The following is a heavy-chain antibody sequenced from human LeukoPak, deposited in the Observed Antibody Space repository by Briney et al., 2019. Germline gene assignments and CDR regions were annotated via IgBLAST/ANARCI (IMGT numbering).Heavy chain of an antibody. CDR1: GFTFSSYA. D-gene: IGHD3-3*01. CDR3: ARHDIAIFGVVDPFDAFDI. J-gene: IGHJ3*02. Sequence: GSLTLSCAASGFTFSSYAMRWVPQAPGKGREWIGYIYYSGSNNDNPSLESRVTISVETSKNQFSLKLSSVTAAYTAMYYCARHDIAIFGVVDPFDAFDIWGQGTMVTVSS. CDR2: IYYSGSN. V-gene: IGHV4-59*08.